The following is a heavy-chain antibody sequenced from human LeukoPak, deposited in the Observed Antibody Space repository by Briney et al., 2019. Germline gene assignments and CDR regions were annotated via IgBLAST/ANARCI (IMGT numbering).Heavy chain of an antibody. CDR3: AREPDSSSWYGPY. D-gene: IGHD6-13*01. J-gene: IGHJ4*02. Sequence: PGGSLRLSCAASGFTFSSYAMHWVRQAPGKGLEWVAAISYDGSNKYYADSVKGRFTISRDNSKNTLYLQMNSLRAEDTAVYYCAREPDSSSWYGPYWGQGTLVTVSS. CDR1: GFTFSSYA. V-gene: IGHV3-30*04. CDR2: ISYDGSNK.